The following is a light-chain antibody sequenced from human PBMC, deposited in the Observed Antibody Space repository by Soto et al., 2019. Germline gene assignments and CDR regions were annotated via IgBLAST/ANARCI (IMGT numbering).Light chain of an antibody. CDR2: EVN. CDR1: SSDIGAYDY. Sequence: QSVLTQPASVSGSPGQSITISCTGTSSDIGAYDYVSWFQQYPGKAPKLIISEVNNRPSGVSNRFSGSKSGNAASLTISGLPADDEAEYFCFSFTTSWTHVFGTGTKVTVL. J-gene: IGLJ1*01. V-gene: IGLV2-14*03. CDR3: FSFTTSWTHV.